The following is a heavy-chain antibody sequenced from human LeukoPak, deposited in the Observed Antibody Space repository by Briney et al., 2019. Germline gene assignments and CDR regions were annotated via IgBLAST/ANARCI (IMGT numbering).Heavy chain of an antibody. CDR3: ARGGAMMIFDY. V-gene: IGHV1-46*01. D-gene: IGHD2-2*01. J-gene: IGHJ4*02. CDR2: INPSGGST. Sequence: ASVKVSCKTSGYTFTSYYMHWVRQAPGQGLEWMGIINPSGGSTSYAQKFQGRVTMTRDTSTSAVYMELSSLRSEDTAVYYCARGGAMMIFDYWGQGTLVTVSS. CDR1: GYTFTSYY.